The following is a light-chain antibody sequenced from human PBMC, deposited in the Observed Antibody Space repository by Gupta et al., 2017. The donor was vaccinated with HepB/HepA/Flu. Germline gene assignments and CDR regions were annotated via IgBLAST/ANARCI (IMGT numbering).Light chain of an antibody. CDR1: QGIRDD. CDR3: LQDDNCPWT. Sequence: AIQMTQSPSSLSASIGDRVTITCRASQGIRDDLSWYQQKPGKAPKLLIYAASSLQSGVPSRFSGSGSATDFTLTISSLQPEDSGNYFGLQDDNCPWTCGQGTKVEIK. J-gene: IGKJ1*01. CDR2: AAS. V-gene: IGKV1-6*02.